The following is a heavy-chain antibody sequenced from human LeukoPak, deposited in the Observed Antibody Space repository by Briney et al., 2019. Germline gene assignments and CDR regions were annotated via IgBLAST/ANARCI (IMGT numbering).Heavy chain of an antibody. Sequence: ASVKVSCKASGYTFTGYYMHWVRQAPGQGLEWMGWINPNSGGTNYAQKFQGRVTMTRDTSISTAYMELSRLRSDDTAVYYCATIDIVVVPAAPPYNWFDPWGQGTLVTVSS. CDR1: GYTFTGYY. CDR3: ATIDIVVVPAAPPYNWFDP. J-gene: IGHJ5*02. V-gene: IGHV1-2*02. D-gene: IGHD2-2*01. CDR2: INPNSGGT.